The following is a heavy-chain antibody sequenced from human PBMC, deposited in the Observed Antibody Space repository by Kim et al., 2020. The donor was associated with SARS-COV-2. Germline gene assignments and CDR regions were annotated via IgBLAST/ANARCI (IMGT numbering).Heavy chain of an antibody. CDR3: ARGRPARYCAWYHNWFDP. Sequence: KSRVTVSVHTSKNQFSLKLSSVTAADTAVYYCARGRPARYCAWYHNWFDPWGQGTLVTVSS. V-gene: IGHV4-34*01. D-gene: IGHD3-9*01. J-gene: IGHJ5*02.